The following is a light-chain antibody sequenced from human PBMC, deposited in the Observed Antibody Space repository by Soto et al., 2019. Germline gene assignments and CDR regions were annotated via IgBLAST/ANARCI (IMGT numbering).Light chain of an antibody. CDR1: QDISFY. Sequence: DIQMTRSPSSLSASVGDRVTITCRASQDISFYVAWYQQKPGKVPNLLIYAASTLQSGVPSRFSGSGSGTHFTLTISSLQPEDVATYYCQNHNSAPYTFAQGTNLEIK. CDR3: QNHNSAPYT. J-gene: IGKJ2*01. V-gene: IGKV1-27*01. CDR2: AAS.